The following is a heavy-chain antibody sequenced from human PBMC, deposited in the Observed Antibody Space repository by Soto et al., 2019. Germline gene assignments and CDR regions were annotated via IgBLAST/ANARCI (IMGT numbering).Heavy chain of an antibody. CDR2: ISHSGST. CDR1: TCRSYS. D-gene: IGHD6-19*01. CDR3: ARPNLIEVAGTGYAFDI. Sequence: TCRSYSWGWIRQPPGKGLEWIGSISHSGSTYYNPSLKSRVTISVDTSKNQFSLKLSSVTAADTAVYYCARPNLIEVAGTGYAFDIRGQGTMVT. V-gene: IGHV4-38-2*01. J-gene: IGHJ3*02.